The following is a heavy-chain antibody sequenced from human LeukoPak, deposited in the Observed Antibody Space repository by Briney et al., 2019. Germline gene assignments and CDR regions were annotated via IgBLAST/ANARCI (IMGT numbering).Heavy chain of an antibody. D-gene: IGHD5-12*01. CDR3: ARNSRVASTSGLNY. CDR2: ITPIFGEA. Sequence: ASVKVSCKVTGGTFSSYPISWVRQAPGQGLEWMGEITPIFGEAQNAEKFQGRVTITADEPTSTVYMELTSLRLDDTAMYYCARNSRVASTSGLNYWGQGTLVTVSS. CDR1: GGTFSSYP. V-gene: IGHV1-69*13. J-gene: IGHJ4*02.